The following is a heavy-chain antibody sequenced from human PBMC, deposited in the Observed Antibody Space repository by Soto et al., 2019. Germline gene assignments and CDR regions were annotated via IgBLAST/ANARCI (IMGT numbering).Heavy chain of an antibody. Sequence: SETLSLTCTVSGGSISSGDYYWSWIRQPPGKGLEWIGYIYYSGSTYYNPSLKSRVTISVDTSKNQFSLKLSSVTAADTAVYYCARDSPDTAMPDYYYGMDVWGQGTTVTVSS. V-gene: IGHV4-30-4*01. CDR2: IYYSGST. CDR1: GGSISSGDYY. CDR3: ARDSPDTAMPDYYYGMDV. J-gene: IGHJ6*02. D-gene: IGHD5-18*01.